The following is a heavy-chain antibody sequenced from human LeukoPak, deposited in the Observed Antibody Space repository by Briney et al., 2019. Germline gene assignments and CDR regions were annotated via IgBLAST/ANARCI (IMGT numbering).Heavy chain of an antibody. V-gene: IGHV5-51*01. J-gene: IGHJ3*02. Sequence: GESLKISCEGSGYSFTSYWIGWVRQMPGKGLEWMGIIYPGDSDTRYSPSFQGQVTISADKSISTAYLQWSSLKASDTAMYYCARHLGGIVVVPAAPTHAFDIWGQGTMVTVSS. D-gene: IGHD2-2*01. CDR1: GYSFTSYW. CDR3: ARHLGGIVVVPAAPTHAFDI. CDR2: IYPGDSDT.